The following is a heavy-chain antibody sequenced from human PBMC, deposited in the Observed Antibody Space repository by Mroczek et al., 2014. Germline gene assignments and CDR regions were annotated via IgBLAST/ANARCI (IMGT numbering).Heavy chain of an antibody. Sequence: VQLVQSGAEVKKPGASVKVSCKASGYTFTSYYMHWVRQAPGQGLEWMGIINPSGGSTSYAQKFQGRVTMTRDTSTSTVYMELSSLRSEDTAVYYCARDRADYYDSSGHGGFDPWGQGTLVTVSS. CDR3: ARDRADYYDSSGHGGFDP. J-gene: IGHJ5*02. CDR2: INPSGGST. V-gene: IGHV1-46*03. CDR1: GYTFTSYY. D-gene: IGHD3-22*01.